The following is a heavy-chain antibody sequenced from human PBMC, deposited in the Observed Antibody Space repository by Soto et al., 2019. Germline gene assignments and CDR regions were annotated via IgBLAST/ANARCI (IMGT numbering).Heavy chain of an antibody. CDR3: ARMPIVVVPATKKYYYMDV. J-gene: IGHJ6*03. D-gene: IGHD2-2*01. Sequence: QVQLQQWGAGLLKPSETLSLTCTVYGGSFSGYYWSWIRQPPGKGLEWIGEINHSGSTNYNPSLKSRVTISVDTSKNQFSLKLSSVTTADTAVYYCARMPIVVVPATKKYYYMDVWGKGTTVTVSS. CDR2: INHSGST. V-gene: IGHV4-34*01. CDR1: GGSFSGYY.